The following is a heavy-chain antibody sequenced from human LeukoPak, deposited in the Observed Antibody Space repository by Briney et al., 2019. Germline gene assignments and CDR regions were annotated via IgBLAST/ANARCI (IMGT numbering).Heavy chain of an antibody. D-gene: IGHD2-15*01. CDR3: ARGPRHCSGGSCYSRDRWFDP. J-gene: IGHJ5*02. CDR1: GGSISTSSYY. V-gene: IGHV4-39*07. Sequence: SETLSLTCTVSGGSISTSSYYWGWVRQPPGKGLEWIGNIFYSGSTYYSPSLKSRVTISLDTSRNQFSLKLSSVTAADTAVYYCARGPRHCSGGSCYSRDRWFDPWGQGTLVTVSS. CDR2: IFYSGST.